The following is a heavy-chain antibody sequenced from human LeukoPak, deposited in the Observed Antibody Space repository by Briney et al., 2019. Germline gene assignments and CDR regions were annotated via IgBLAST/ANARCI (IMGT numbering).Heavy chain of an antibody. CDR1: GGSISSYY. Sequence: SETLSLTCTVSGGSISSYYWSWIRQPPGKGLEWIGYIYYSGSTNYNPSLKSRVTISVDTSKNEFSLKLRSVTAADTAVYYCARVTGYVIEDNFDYWGQGTLVTVSS. D-gene: IGHD2-15*01. V-gene: IGHV4-59*01. CDR3: ARVTGYVIEDNFDY. J-gene: IGHJ4*02. CDR2: IYYSGST.